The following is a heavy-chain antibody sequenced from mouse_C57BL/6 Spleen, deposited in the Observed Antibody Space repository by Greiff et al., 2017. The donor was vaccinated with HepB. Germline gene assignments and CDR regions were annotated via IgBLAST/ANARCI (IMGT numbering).Heavy chain of an antibody. CDR1: GYTFTDYY. CDR2: IYPGSGNT. D-gene: IGHD3-3*01. Sequence: QVQLQQSGAELVRPGASVKLSCKASGYTFTDYYINWVKQRPGQGLEWIARIYPGSGNTYYNEKFKGKATLTAEKSSSTAYMQLSSLTSEDSAVYVCARFEGRGNGYVDVWGTGTTVTVSS. CDR3: ARFEGRGNGYVDV. J-gene: IGHJ1*03. V-gene: IGHV1-76*01.